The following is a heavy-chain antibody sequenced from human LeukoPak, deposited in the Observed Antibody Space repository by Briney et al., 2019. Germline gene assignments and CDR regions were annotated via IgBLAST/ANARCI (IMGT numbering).Heavy chain of an antibody. CDR1: GGSISSSYYY. J-gene: IGHJ6*02. D-gene: IGHD6-19*01. CDR2: INHSGST. Sequence: TSETLSLTCTVSGGSISSSYYYWSWIRQPPGKGLEWIGEINHSGSTNYNPSLKSRVTISVDTSKNQFSLKLSSVTAADTAVYYCARSGYSSGWYKQGYYYGMDVWGQGTTVTVSS. V-gene: IGHV4-39*07. CDR3: ARSGYSSGWYKQGYYYGMDV.